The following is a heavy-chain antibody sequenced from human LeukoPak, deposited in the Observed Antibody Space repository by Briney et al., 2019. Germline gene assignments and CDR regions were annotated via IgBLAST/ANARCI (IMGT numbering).Heavy chain of an antibody. V-gene: IGHV4-39*07. CDR3: ARHSGGFYFYYYMDV. D-gene: IGHD1-26*01. Sequence: SETLSLTWSVSGGSIRSSSYYWGWIRQPPWKGLEWIGTIDYIGNTYYNPSLDSRVSISVDTSKNQVSLKLSSVTAADTAVYYCARHSGGFYFYYYMDVWGKGTTVTVS. CDR1: GGSIRSSSYY. J-gene: IGHJ6*03. CDR2: IDYIGNT.